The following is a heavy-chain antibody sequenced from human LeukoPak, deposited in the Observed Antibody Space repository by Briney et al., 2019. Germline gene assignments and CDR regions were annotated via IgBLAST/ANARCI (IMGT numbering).Heavy chain of an antibody. Sequence: PGGSLRLSCAASGFTFSSYWMSWVRQAPGKGLEWVANIKQDGSEKYYVDSVKGRFTISRDNAKNSLYLQMNSLRAEDTAVYYCERIVATDTDAFDIWGQGTMVTVSS. CDR1: GFTFSSYW. J-gene: IGHJ3*02. D-gene: IGHD5-12*01. CDR2: IKQDGSEK. V-gene: IGHV3-7*01. CDR3: ERIVATDTDAFDI.